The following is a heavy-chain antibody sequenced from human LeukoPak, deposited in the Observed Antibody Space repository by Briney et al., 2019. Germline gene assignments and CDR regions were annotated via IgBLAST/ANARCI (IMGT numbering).Heavy chain of an antibody. V-gene: IGHV3-21*01. CDR2: ITSTSSFT. Sequence: PGGSLRLSCTASGFTFSSYTMNWVRQPPGQGLEWVSSITSTSSFTYYADSVKGRFTISRDNAKNSLYLQMNSLGADDTDVYYCARDPGVLDYGDSNFDQWGQGTVVTVSS. CDR3: ARDPGVLDYGDSNFDQ. J-gene: IGHJ4*02. D-gene: IGHD4-17*01. CDR1: GFTFSSYT.